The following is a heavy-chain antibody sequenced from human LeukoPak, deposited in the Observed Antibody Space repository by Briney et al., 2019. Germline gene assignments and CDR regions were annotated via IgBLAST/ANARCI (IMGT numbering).Heavy chain of an antibody. CDR3: AKSSVFGVVIDY. CDR2: IQYDGSNK. J-gene: IGHJ4*02. V-gene: IGHV3-30*02. D-gene: IGHD3-3*01. Sequence: PGGSLRLSCAASGFTFSSLGMHWVRQAPGKGLEWVAFIQYDGSNKYYADSVKGRLTISRDNSKNTLYLQMNSLRAEDTAAYYCAKSSVFGVVIDYWGQGTLVTVSS. CDR1: GFTFSSLG.